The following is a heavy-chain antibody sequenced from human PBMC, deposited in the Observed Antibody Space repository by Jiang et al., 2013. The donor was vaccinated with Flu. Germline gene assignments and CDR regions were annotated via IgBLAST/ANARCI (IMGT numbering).Heavy chain of an antibody. D-gene: IGHD6-13*01. V-gene: IGHV1-18*01. CDR3: ARDPAAAADY. J-gene: IGHJ4*02. CDR2: ISAYNGNT. Sequence: RQAPGQGLEWMGWISAYNGNTNYAQKLQGRVTMTTDTSTSTAYMELRSLRSDDTAVYYCARDPAAAADYWGQGTLVTVSS.